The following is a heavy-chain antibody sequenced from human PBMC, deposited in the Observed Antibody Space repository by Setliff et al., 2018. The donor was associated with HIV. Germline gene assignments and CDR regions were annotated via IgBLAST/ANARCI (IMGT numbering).Heavy chain of an antibody. V-gene: IGHV4-39*07. CDR1: GGSITRSSYY. Sequence: SETLSLTCTVSGGSITRSSYYWAWIRQPPGKGLEWIGNFFYSGHTFYNPSLRSRVTISVDKSKNQFSLKLSSVTAADTAVYYCARGVAAAGLWGQGTLVTVSS. J-gene: IGHJ4*02. CDR3: ARGVAAAGL. CDR2: FFYSGHT. D-gene: IGHD6-13*01.